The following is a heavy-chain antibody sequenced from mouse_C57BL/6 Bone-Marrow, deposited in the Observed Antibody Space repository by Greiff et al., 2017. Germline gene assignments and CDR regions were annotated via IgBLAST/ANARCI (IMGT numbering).Heavy chain of an antibody. CDR3: ATQSGDPNWYFDV. CDR1: GFSFTSSG. CDR2: IWGGGST. J-gene: IGHJ1*03. D-gene: IGHD2-13*01. Sequence: VKLMESGPGLVAPSQSLSITCTVSGFSFTSSGVDWVRQPPGKGLEWLGVIWGGGSTNYNSALMSRLSISKDNSKSQVFLKMNSLQTDDTAMYYCATQSGDPNWYFDVWGTGTTVTVSS. V-gene: IGHV2-9*01.